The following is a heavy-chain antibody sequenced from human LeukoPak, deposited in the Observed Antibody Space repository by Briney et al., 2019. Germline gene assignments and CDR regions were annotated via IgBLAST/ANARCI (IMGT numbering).Heavy chain of an antibody. CDR1: GFTFSSYG. Sequence: GGSLRLSCAASGFTFSSYGMHWVRQAPGKGLEWVAGIWYDGSNKYYADSVKGRFTISRDNSNNTLYLQMNSLRSDDTAVYYCARGGTIFDYWGQGTLVTVSS. J-gene: IGHJ4*02. D-gene: IGHD3-16*01. CDR3: ARGGTIFDY. CDR2: IWYDGSNK. V-gene: IGHV3-33*01.